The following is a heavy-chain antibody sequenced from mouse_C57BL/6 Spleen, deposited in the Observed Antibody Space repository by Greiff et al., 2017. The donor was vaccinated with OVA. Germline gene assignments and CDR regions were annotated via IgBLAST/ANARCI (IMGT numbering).Heavy chain of an antibody. CDR2: IDPETGGT. Sequence: QVQLKQSGAELVRPGASVTLSCKASGYTFTDYEMHWVKQTPVHGLEWIGAIDPETGGTAYNQKFKGKAILTADKSSSTAYMELRSLTSEDSAVYYCTSGIDSSGSVYFDYWGQGTTLTVSS. J-gene: IGHJ2*01. CDR1: GYTFTDYE. D-gene: IGHD3-2*02. V-gene: IGHV1-15*01. CDR3: TSGIDSSGSVYFDY.